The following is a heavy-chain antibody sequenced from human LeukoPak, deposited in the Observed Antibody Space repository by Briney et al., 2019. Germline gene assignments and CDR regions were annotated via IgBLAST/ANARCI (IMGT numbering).Heavy chain of an antibody. CDR1: GFTFSTYW. CDR2: IKQDGSEK. CDR3: VRGGSLHPQSPY. V-gene: IGHV3-7*01. D-gene: IGHD3-16*01. Sequence: PGGSLRLSCAASGFTFSTYWMSWVRQAPGKGLEWVANIKQDGSEKYYVDSVKGRFTISRDNAKNSVFLQMNSLRVEDTAVYYCVRGGSLHPQSPYWGQGTLVTVSS. J-gene: IGHJ4*02.